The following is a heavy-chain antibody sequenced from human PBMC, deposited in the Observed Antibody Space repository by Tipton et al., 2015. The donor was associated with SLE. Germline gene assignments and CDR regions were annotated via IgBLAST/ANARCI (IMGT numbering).Heavy chain of an antibody. CDR1: GGSISIYY. Sequence: TLSLTCKVSGGSISIYYWSWIRQSAGKGLEWIGRFYPSGSANYNPSLESRVTMSTDTSKNQFSLRLTSVTAADTAIYYCASSGYSTGPGAFDFWGQGTLVTVSS. V-gene: IGHV4-4*07. CDR2: FYPSGSA. CDR3: ASSGYSTGPGAFDF. J-gene: IGHJ3*01. D-gene: IGHD6-19*01.